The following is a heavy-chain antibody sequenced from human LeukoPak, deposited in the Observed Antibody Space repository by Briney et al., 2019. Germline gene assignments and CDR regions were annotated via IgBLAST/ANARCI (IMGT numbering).Heavy chain of an antibody. J-gene: IGHJ4*02. CDR1: GYSFTSYW. D-gene: IGHD4-17*01. CDR3: ARPTGDYNYYFDY. CDR2: IYPGDSDT. Sequence: GESLKISCKGSGYSFTSYWIGWVRPMPGKGLEWMGIIYPGDSDTRYSPSFQGQVTISADKSISTAYLQWSSLKASDTAIYYCARPTGDYNYYFDYWGQGTLLTVSS. V-gene: IGHV5-51*01.